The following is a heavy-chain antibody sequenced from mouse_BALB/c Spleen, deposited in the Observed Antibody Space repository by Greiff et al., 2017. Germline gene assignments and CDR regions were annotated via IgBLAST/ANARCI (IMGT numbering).Heavy chain of an antibody. J-gene: IGHJ3*01. Sequence: VQVVESGAELVKPGASVKLSCKASGYTFTSYYMYWVKQRPGQGLEWIGEINPSNGGTNFNEKFKSKATLTVDKSSSTAYMQLSSLTSEDSAVYYCTRSYYGNDAWFAYWGQGTLVTVSA. D-gene: IGHD2-9*01. CDR1: GYTFTSYY. CDR3: TRSYYGNDAWFAY. CDR2: INPSNGGT. V-gene: IGHV1S81*02.